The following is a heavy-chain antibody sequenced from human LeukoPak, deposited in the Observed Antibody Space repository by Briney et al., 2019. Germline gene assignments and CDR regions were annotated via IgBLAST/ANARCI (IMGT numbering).Heavy chain of an antibody. V-gene: IGHV1-8*01. D-gene: IGHD2-2*01. Sequence: ASVKVSCKASGYTFTSYDINWVRQATGQGLEWMGWMNPNSGNTGYAQKFQGRVTMTRNTSISTAYVELSSLRSEDTAVYYCARYSHQQLGGDAFDIWGQGTMVTVSS. CDR2: MNPNSGNT. J-gene: IGHJ3*02. CDR1: GYTFTSYD. CDR3: ARYSHQQLGGDAFDI.